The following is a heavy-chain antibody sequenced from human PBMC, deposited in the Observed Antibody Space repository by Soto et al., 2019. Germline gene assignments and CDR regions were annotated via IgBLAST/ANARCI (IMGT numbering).Heavy chain of an antibody. CDR1: GFTFSSYS. V-gene: IGHV3-48*02. J-gene: IGHJ4*02. Sequence: GGSLRLSCAASGFTFSSYSMNWVRQAPGKGLEWVSYINSSSSTTYYADSVKGRFTISRDNAKNSLYLQMNSLRDEDTAGDYCARGRPKRIAAAGSDYWGQGTLVTVSS. CDR2: INSSSSTT. CDR3: ARGRPKRIAAAGSDY. D-gene: IGHD6-13*01.